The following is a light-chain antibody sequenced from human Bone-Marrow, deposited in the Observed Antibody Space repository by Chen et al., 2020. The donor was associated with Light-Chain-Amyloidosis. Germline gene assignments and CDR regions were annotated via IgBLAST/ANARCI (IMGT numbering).Light chain of an antibody. V-gene: IGKV3-11*01. CDR1: QSVNSF. J-gene: IGKJ4*01. Sequence: EIVLTQSPATLSLSPGERATLSCRASQSVNSFLAWYQQKPGQAPRLLIYDASHRATGVPARFSGSGSGTDFTLTISSLEPEDFAVYYCLHRGYWPLTFGGGTKVEIK. CDR3: LHRGYWPLT. CDR2: DAS.